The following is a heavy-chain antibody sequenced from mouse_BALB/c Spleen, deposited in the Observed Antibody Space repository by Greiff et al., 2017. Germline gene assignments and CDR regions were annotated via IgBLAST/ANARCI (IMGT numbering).Heavy chain of an antibody. V-gene: IGHV1-18*01. D-gene: IGHD1-2*01. Sequence: EVQLQQSGPELVKPGASVKIPCKASGYTFTDYNMDWVKQSHGKSLEWIGDINPNNGGTIYNQKFKGKATLTVDKSSSTAYMELRSLTSEDSAVYYCARPITTATRYFDYWGQGTTLTVSS. CDR2: INPNNGGT. CDR3: ARPITTATRYFDY. J-gene: IGHJ2*01. CDR1: GYTFTDYN.